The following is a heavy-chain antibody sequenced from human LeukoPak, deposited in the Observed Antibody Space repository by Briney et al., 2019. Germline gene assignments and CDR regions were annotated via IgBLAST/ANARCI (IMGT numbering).Heavy chain of an antibody. V-gene: IGHV1-2*06. CDR3: ARASTMVRGVIITHDFGS. Sequence: GASVKVSCKASGYTFTGYYLHWVRQAPGQGLEWMGRINPNSGGTNYAQKFQGRVTMTRDTSISTAYMELSRLRSDDTAVYYCARASTMVRGVIITHDFGSWGQGTLVTVSS. D-gene: IGHD3-10*01. CDR1: GYTFTGYY. J-gene: IGHJ5*02. CDR2: INPNSGGT.